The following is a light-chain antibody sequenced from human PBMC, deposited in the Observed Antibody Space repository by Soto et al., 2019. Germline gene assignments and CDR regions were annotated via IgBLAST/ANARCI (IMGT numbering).Light chain of an antibody. CDR2: DAS. Sequence: DIQMTQSPSSLSASVGDRVTVSCRASQNIGTYLKWYQQKSGQAPKVLISDASSLQSGVPSRFSGSGSGTDVTLTISSLQPEDYETYYCQQSYNTPLTVGGGTKVEI. CDR3: QQSYNTPLT. CDR1: QNIGTY. J-gene: IGKJ4*01. V-gene: IGKV1-39*01.